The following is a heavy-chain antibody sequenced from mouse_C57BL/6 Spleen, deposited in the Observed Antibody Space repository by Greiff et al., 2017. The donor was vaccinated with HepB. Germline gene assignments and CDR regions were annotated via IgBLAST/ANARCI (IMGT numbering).Heavy chain of an antibody. D-gene: IGHD2-4*01. V-gene: IGHV5-17*01. Sequence: EVQLVESGGGLVKPGGSLKLSCAASGFTFSDYGMHWVRQAPEKGLEWVAYISSGSSTIYYADTVKGRFTISRDNAKNTLFLQMTSLRSEDTAMYYCARNYEAHFDYWGQGTTLTVSS. CDR2: ISSGSSTI. CDR3: ARNYEAHFDY. CDR1: GFTFSDYG. J-gene: IGHJ2*01.